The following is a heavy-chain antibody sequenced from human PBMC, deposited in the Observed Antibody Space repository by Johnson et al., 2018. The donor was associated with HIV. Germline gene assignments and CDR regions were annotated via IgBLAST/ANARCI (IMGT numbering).Heavy chain of an antibody. J-gene: IGHJ3*02. CDR1: GLTFSNYG. CDR2: IRYDGSDK. V-gene: IGHV3-30*02. Sequence: QVQLVESGGGVVQPGGSLRLSCAASGLTFSNYGLHWVRQAPGKGLEWVAFIRYDGSDKYYADSVKGRLTISRDNSKNTLYLQMNSLRAEDTAVFYCAREMAWEDAFDIWGQGTMVTVSS. D-gene: IGHD5-24*01. CDR3: AREMAWEDAFDI.